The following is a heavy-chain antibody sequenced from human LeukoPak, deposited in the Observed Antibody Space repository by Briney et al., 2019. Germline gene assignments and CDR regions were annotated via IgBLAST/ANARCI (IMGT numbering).Heavy chain of an antibody. D-gene: IGHD5-12*01. J-gene: IGHJ4*02. CDR1: GFTFSSYS. V-gene: IGHV3-21*01. CDR3: ARVAGYSGYEPGYFED. Sequence: GGSLRLSCAASGFTFSSYSMNWVRQAPGKGLEWVSSINSGDSHTYYADSVKGRFTISRDNAKNSLYLHMNSLRAEDTAVYYCARVAGYSGYEPGYFEDWGQGTLVTVSS. CDR2: INSGDSHT.